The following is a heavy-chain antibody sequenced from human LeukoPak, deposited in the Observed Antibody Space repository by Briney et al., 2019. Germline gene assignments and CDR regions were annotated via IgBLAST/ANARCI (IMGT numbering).Heavy chain of an antibody. V-gene: IGHV1-18*01. CDR2: ITAGNGNT. CDR3: ARDLARGYSYGYNAFDI. J-gene: IGHJ3*02. D-gene: IGHD5-18*01. CDR1: GYNFNSYG. Sequence: GASVKVYCKASGYNFNSYGIGWVRQAPRQGLEWMGWITAGNGNTNYAQKVQGRVTMTTDTSTSTAYMELRSLRSDDTAVYFCARDLARGYSYGYNAFDIWGQGTMVTVSS.